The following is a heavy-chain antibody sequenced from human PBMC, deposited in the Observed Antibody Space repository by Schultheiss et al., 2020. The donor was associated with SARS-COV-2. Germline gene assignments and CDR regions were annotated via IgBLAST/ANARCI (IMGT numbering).Heavy chain of an antibody. Sequence: SETLSLTCAVYGGSFSGYYWNWVRQPPGKGLEWIGEINHSGDTNYNPSLKSRVTISVDTSKNHFSLKLSSVAAADTAVYYCARSGYCTNGVCYTDYYSYGMDVWGLGTTVTVS. CDR2: INHSGDT. CDR3: ARSGYCTNGVCYTDYYSYGMDV. V-gene: IGHV4-34*01. D-gene: IGHD2-8*01. J-gene: IGHJ6*02. CDR1: GGSFSGYY.